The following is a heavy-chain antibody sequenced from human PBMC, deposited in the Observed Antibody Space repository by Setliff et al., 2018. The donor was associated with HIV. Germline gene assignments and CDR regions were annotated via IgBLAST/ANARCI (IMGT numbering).Heavy chain of an antibody. D-gene: IGHD3-22*01. CDR1: GFTFSDYY. CDR3: ARQDDYFDSSGYYLGYDGFDI. J-gene: IGHJ3*02. CDR2: ISSSGSII. V-gene: IGHV3-11*04. Sequence: GGSLRLSCAASGFTFSDYYMSWIRQAPGMGLEWVSYISSSGSIIYYADSVKGRFTISRDNAKKSLYLQMNSLRAEETAVYYCARQDDYFDSSGYYLGYDGFDIWGQGTMVTVSS.